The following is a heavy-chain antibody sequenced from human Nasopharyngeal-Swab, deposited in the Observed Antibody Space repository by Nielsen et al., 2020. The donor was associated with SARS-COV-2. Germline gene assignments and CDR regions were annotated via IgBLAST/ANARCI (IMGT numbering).Heavy chain of an antibody. Sequence: GGSLRLSCAASGFTFSNAWMSWVRQAPGKGLEWVGRIKSKTDGGTTDYAAPVKGRFTISRDDSKNTLYLQMNSLKTEDTAVYYCARDRFTMVRGAFDPWGQGTLVTVSS. CDR3: ARDRFTMVRGAFDP. CDR1: GFTFSNAW. J-gene: IGHJ5*02. D-gene: IGHD3-10*01. CDR2: IKSKTDGGTT. V-gene: IGHV3-15*01.